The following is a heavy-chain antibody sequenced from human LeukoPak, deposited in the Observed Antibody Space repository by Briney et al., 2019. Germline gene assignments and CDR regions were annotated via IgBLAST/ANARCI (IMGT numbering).Heavy chain of an antibody. CDR3: ARTSRGVGFLVDP. Sequence: ASVKVSCKASGYAFTSYDINWMRQAPRQGLEWLGWMSPDSGHTGYARNFKGRITMTGDTSISTAYMELSSLGSEDTAVYYCARTSRGVGFLVDPWGQGTLVTVSS. D-gene: IGHD3-10*01. J-gene: IGHJ5*02. CDR2: MSPDSGHT. CDR1: GYAFTSYD. V-gene: IGHV1-8*01.